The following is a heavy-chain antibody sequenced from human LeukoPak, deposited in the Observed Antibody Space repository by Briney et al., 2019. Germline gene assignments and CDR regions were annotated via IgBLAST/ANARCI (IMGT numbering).Heavy chain of an antibody. J-gene: IGHJ3*02. V-gene: IGHV4-4*02. CDR1: GGSISSSSW. CDR2: IYHSGSA. Sequence: SETLSLTCSVSGGSISSSSWWSWVRQPPGKGLEWIGEIYHSGSANYNPSLKSRVTISVDTSKNQFSLKLSSVTAADTAVYYCARGSSLVEAFDIWGQGTMVTVSS. D-gene: IGHD2-15*01. CDR3: ARGSSLVEAFDI.